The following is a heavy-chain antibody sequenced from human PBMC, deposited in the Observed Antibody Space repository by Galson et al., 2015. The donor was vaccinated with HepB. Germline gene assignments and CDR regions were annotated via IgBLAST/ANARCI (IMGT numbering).Heavy chain of an antibody. CDR3: ARDQYDFWGSDY. J-gene: IGHJ4*02. V-gene: IGHV3-11*01. CDR2: ISSSGSTI. D-gene: IGHD3-3*01. Sequence: SLRLSCAASGFTFSDYYMSWIRQAPGKGLEWVSYISSSGSTIYYADSVKGRFIISRDNAKNSLYLQMNSLRAEDTAVYYCARDQYDFWGSDYWGQGTLVTVSS. CDR1: GFTFSDYY.